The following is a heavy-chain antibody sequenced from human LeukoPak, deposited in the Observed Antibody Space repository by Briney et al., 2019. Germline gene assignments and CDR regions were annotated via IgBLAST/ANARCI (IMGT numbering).Heavy chain of an antibody. V-gene: IGHV3-21*01. Sequence: PGGSLRLSCAASGFTFNNYNMNWVRQAPGKALEWVSSITSSSTYIFYADSVKGRFTISRDNAKNSLYLQMNSLGPEDTAVYYCARDPCSGNYGNYYYYYMDVWGKGTTVTISS. J-gene: IGHJ6*03. CDR2: ITSSSTYI. D-gene: IGHD3-22*01. CDR1: GFTFNNYN. CDR3: ARDPCSGNYGNYYYYYMDV.